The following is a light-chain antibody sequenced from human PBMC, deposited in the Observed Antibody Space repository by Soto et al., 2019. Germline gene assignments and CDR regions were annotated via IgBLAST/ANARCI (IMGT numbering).Light chain of an antibody. V-gene: IGLV2-14*01. Sequence: QSVLTQPASVSGSPGQSITISCTGTSSDVGSYNYVSWYQQHPGKAPKVMIYDVSNRPSGVSYRFSGSKSSNTASLTISGLQAEDEADYYCSSYTTSSTYVFGTGTKLTVL. CDR2: DVS. CDR3: SSYTTSSTYV. J-gene: IGLJ1*01. CDR1: SSDVGSYNY.